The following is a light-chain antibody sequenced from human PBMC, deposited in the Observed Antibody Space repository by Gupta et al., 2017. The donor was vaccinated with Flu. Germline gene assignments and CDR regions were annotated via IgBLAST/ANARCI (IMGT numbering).Light chain of an antibody. V-gene: IGLV2-14*03. CDR3: TSYSGSGTLYV. Sequence: QSVLTQPASVSGSPGQSITISCTATSSDIGKYKYVSWYQQYPGKAPKLIIYDVTNRPSGVSYRLSGSKSGNTASLTISGLQTDDEADYYCTSYSGSGTLYVFGTGTTVTV. CDR2: DVT. J-gene: IGLJ1*01. CDR1: SSDIGKYKY.